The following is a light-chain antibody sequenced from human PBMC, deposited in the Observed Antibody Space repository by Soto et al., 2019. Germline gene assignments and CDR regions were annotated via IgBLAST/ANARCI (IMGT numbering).Light chain of an antibody. CDR1: QTVRNNY. Sequence: EFVLPQSPGTLSLSPGERATLACRASQTVRNNYLAWYQQKPGQAPRLLIYDASSRATGIPDRFSGGGSGTDFTLTISSLEPEDFAVYYCQQRSKWPLTFGGGTKVDIK. J-gene: IGKJ4*01. V-gene: IGKV3D-20*02. CDR2: DAS. CDR3: QQRSKWPLT.